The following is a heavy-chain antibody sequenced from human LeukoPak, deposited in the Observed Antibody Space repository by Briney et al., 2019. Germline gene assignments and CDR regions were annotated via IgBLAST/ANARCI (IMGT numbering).Heavy chain of an antibody. CDR1: GGSISSYY. Sequence: PSETLSLTCTVSGGSISSYYWSWLRQPPGKGLEWIGYIYYSGSTNYNPSLWSRVTISVDTSKNQFSLRLSSVTAADTAVYYCARDRSYYSDTGADSWGQGILVIVSS. J-gene: IGHJ5*01. V-gene: IGHV4-59*12. CDR2: IYYSGST. CDR3: ARDRSYYSDTGADS. D-gene: IGHD3-22*01.